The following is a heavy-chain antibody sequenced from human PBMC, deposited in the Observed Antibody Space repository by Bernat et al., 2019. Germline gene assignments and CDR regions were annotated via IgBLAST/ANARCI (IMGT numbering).Heavy chain of an antibody. Sequence: QVQLVQSGAEVKKPGASVKVSCKASGYSFTDYYIHWVRQAPGQGLEWMGRINPNGGGTDFAQRFQGSVTMTRSTSMRTAYMELSGVTSDDTAIYYCARYYDFWSGYDSWGQGTLVTVSS. J-gene: IGHJ4*02. V-gene: IGHV1-2*06. D-gene: IGHD3-3*01. CDR2: INPNGGGT. CDR1: GYSFTDYY. CDR3: ARYYDFWSGYDS.